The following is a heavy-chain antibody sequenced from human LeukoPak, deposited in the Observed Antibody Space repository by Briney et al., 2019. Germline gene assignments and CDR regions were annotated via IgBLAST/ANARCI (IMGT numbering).Heavy chain of an antibody. J-gene: IGHJ6*02. CDR1: GFTFSGSA. V-gene: IGHV3-73*01. D-gene: IGHD2-15*01. CDR3: TRHSDKYCSGAGCFHYNFYGLDV. CDR2: IRSRANSYTT. Sequence: GGSLRLSCAASGFTFSGSAMPWVRQAHGKGLEWLGRIRSRANSYTTVYAAPVQGRFIISRDDSTNMAYLQMNSLRVEDTAVYYCTRHSDKYCSGAGCFHYNFYGLDVWGQGTTVTVSS.